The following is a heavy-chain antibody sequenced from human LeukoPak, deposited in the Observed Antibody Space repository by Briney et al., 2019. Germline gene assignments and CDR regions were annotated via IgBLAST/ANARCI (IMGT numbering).Heavy chain of an antibody. CDR3: VKDDYYDSYGYYY. D-gene: IGHD3-22*01. V-gene: IGHV3-20*04. Sequence: GGSLRLSCAASGFTFDDHGMSWVRQTPGKGLEWVSGINWNGDSTGYADSVKGRFNISRDNAKNSPYLQMNSLGAEDTALYYCVKDDYYDSYGYYYWGQGILVTVSS. J-gene: IGHJ4*02. CDR1: GFTFDDHG. CDR2: INWNGDST.